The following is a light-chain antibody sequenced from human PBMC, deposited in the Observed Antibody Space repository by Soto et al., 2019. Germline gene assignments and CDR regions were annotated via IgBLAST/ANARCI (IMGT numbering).Light chain of an antibody. CDR2: GAS. CDR1: QSVSSN. V-gene: IGKV3-20*01. Sequence: EIVMTQSPATLSVSPGERATLSCRASQSVSSNLAWYQQKPGQAPRVLIHGASSRATGIPDRFSGSGSGTDFTLTISRLEPEDFAVYYCQQYGRPFGQGTKVDIK. J-gene: IGKJ1*01. CDR3: QQYGRP.